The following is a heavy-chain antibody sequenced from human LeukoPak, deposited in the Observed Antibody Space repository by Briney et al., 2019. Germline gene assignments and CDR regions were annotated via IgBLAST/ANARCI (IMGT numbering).Heavy chain of an antibody. CDR1: GGLISSYY. Sequence: SSETLSLTCTVRGGLISSYYWSSIRQPAGKGLEWIGRIDTSGNTNYNPSLKSRVTLSLDTSKNQFSLKLSSVTAADTAMYYCARDTTTVVTLDYWGQGTLVTVSS. D-gene: IGHD4-23*01. V-gene: IGHV4-4*07. J-gene: IGHJ4*02. CDR3: ARDTTTVVTLDY. CDR2: IDTSGNT.